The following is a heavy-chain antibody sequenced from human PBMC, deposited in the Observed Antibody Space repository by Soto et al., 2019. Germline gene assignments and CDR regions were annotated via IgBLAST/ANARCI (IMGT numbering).Heavy chain of an antibody. CDR2: ISSNGGST. CDR1: GFTFSSYA. D-gene: IGHD6-13*01. V-gene: IGHV3-64*01. J-gene: IGHJ4*02. Sequence: EVQLVESGGGLVQPGGSLRLSCAASGFTFSSYAMHWVRQAPGKGLEYVSAISSNGGSTYYANSVKGRFTISRDNSKNTLYLQMGSLRAEDMAVYYCARVGSSWYDVDYRGQGTLVTVSS. CDR3: ARVGSSWYDVDY.